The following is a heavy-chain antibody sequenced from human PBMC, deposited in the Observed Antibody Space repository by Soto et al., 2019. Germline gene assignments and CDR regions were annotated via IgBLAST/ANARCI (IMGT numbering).Heavy chain of an antibody. Sequence: ASVKGSTNASGYTFTSYGISWLRQALGHPLEWMGWISAYNGNRNYAQKLQGRVTMTTDTSTSTAYMELRSLRSDDTAVYYCARDLPMVRGVIITRWFDPWGQGTLVTVSS. CDR1: GYTFTSYG. J-gene: IGHJ5*02. V-gene: IGHV1-18*01. CDR2: ISAYNGNR. D-gene: IGHD3-10*01. CDR3: ARDLPMVRGVIITRWFDP.